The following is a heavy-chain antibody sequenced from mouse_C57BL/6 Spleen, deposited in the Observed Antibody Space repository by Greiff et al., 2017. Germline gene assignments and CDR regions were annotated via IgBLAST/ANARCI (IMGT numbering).Heavy chain of an antibody. CDR3: ARYSNYRYYFDY. J-gene: IGHJ2*01. CDR1: GYSITSGYY. CDR2: ISYDGSN. D-gene: IGHD2-5*01. V-gene: IGHV3-6*01. Sequence: EVKLVESGPGLVKPSQSLSLTCSVTGYSITSGYYWNWIRQFPGNKLEWMGYISYDGSNNYNPSLKNRISITRDTSKNQFFLKLNSVTTEDTATYYCARYSNYRYYFDYWGQGTTLTVSS.